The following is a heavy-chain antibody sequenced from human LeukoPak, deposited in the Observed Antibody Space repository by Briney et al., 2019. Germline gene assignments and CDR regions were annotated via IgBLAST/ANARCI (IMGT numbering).Heavy chain of an antibody. CDR3: ARDAMRYYYYYMDV. J-gene: IGHJ6*03. CDR2: ISSSSSYI. CDR1: GFTFSSYS. V-gene: IGHV3-21*01. Sequence: GGSLRLSCAASGFTFSSYSMNWVRQAPGKGLEWVSSISSSSSYIYYADSVKGRFTISRDNAKNSLYLQMNSLRAEDTAVYYCARDAMRYYYYYMDVWGKGTTVTVSS.